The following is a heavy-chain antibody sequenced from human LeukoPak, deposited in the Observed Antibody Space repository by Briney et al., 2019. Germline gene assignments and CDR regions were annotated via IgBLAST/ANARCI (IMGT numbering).Heavy chain of an antibody. CDR2: ISPGGPT. J-gene: IGHJ4*02. CDR3: AKRGPGSPQSGKYYFDY. D-gene: IGHD3-10*01. CDR1: GFPFSSHG. Sequence: GGSLRLSCAGSGFPFSSHGMNWVRQAPGKGLEWVSGISPGGPTYYADSVKGRFTISRDDSKNTLYLQMNSLRAEDTAVYYCAKRGPGSPQSGKYYFDYWGQGTLATVSS. V-gene: IGHV3-23*01.